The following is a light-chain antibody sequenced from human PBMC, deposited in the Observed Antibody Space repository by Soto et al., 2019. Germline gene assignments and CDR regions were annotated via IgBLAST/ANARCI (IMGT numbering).Light chain of an antibody. J-gene: IGKJ4*01. Sequence: EIVMTQSPATLSVSPGEGATLSCGASQSVSSNLAWYQQKPGQAPRLLIYDTYTRATGTPDRFSGSGSGTEFTLTLSSLQSEDFAVYYCQQYNAWPLTFGGGTKVEIK. CDR2: DTY. CDR1: QSVSSN. CDR3: QQYNAWPLT. V-gene: IGKV3-15*01.